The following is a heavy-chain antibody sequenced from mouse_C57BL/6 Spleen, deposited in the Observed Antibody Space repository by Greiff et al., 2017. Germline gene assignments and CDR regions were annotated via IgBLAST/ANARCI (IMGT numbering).Heavy chain of an antibody. CDR3: ARGGTSGTGLYAMDD. D-gene: IGHD1-1*02. V-gene: IGHV1-59*01. Sequence: QVQLQQPGAELVRPGTSVKLSCKASGYTFTSYWMHWVKQRPGQGLEWIGVIDPSDSYTNYNQKFKGKATLTVDTSSSTAYMQLSSLTSEDSAVYYCARGGTSGTGLYAMDDWGQGTSVTVSS. CDR2: IDPSDSYT. J-gene: IGHJ4*01. CDR1: GYTFTSYW.